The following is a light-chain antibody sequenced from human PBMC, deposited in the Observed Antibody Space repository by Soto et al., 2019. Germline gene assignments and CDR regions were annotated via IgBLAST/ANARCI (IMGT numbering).Light chain of an antibody. CDR1: QSVSSRY. J-gene: IGKJ1*01. CDR2: DTF. CDR3: QQYNDWPPWT. Sequence: EIVLTQSPGTLSLSPGERATLSCRASQSVSSRYLAWYQQKPGQAPRLLIYDTFRRATGVPARFSGSGSGTEFTLTISSLQSEDFAVYYCQQYNDWPPWTFGQGTKVDIK. V-gene: IGKV3-15*01.